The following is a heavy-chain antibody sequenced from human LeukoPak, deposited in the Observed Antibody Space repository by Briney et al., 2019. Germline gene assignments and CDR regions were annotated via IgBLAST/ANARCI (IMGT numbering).Heavy chain of an antibody. Sequence: SETLSLTCTVSGGSISSSSYYWSWIRQPPGKGLEWIGYIYYSGSTNYNPSLKSRVTISVDTSKNQFSLKLSSVTAADTAVYYCASIRLEPSYYYYYGMDVWGQGTTVTVSS. V-gene: IGHV4-61*01. J-gene: IGHJ6*02. D-gene: IGHD1-1*01. CDR2: IYYSGST. CDR3: ASIRLEPSYYYYYGMDV. CDR1: GGSISSSSYY.